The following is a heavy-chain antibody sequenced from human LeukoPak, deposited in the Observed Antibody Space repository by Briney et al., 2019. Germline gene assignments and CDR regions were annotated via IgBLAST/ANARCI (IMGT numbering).Heavy chain of an antibody. J-gene: IGHJ4*02. CDR2: IYYSGST. CDR1: GGSISSYY. D-gene: IGHD1-26*01. CDR3: ARHGAFYYSDY. V-gene: IGHV4-59*08. Sequence: SETLSLTCTVSGGSISSYYWSWIRQPPGKGLEWIGYIYYSGSTNYNPSLKSRVTISVDTSKNQFSLKLSSVTAADTAVYYCARHGAFYYSDYWGQGTLVTVSS.